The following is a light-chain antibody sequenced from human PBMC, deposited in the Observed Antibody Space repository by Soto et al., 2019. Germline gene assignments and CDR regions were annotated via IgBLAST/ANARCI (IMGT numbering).Light chain of an antibody. Sequence: DIQMTQSPSTLSASVGDRVTITCRASQSISRYLAWYQQKPGKAPNLLIYDVSSLESGVPSRFSGSGFGTEFPLTISSLEPDYFATYYCQQYNRYLLTFGPGTTVDIK. CDR2: DVS. CDR3: QQYNRYLLT. J-gene: IGKJ3*01. V-gene: IGKV1-5*01. CDR1: QSISRY.